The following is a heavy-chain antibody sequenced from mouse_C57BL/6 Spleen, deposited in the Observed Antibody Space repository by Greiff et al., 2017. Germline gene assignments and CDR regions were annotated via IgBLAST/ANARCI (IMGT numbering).Heavy chain of an antibody. CDR3: ASYYYDSSDYAMDY. CDR1: GYTFTDYY. V-gene: IGHV1-19*01. J-gene: IGHJ4*01. D-gene: IGHD1-1*01. CDR2: INPYNGGT. Sequence: VQLKQSGPVLVKPGASVKMSCKASGYTFTDYYMNWVKQSHGKSLEWIGVINPYNGGTSYNQKFKGKATLTVDKSSSTAYMELNSLTSEDSAVYFCASYYYDSSDYAMDYWGQGTSVTVSS.